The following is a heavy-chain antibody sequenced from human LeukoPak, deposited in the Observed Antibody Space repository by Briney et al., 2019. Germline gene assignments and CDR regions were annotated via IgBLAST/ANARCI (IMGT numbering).Heavy chain of an antibody. CDR3: ARERYCSSTSCRKGYPFDY. V-gene: IGHV1-46*01. Sequence: ASVKVSCKASGYTFTSYYMHWVRQAPGQGLEWMGIINPSGGSTSYAQKFQGRVTMTTDTSTSTAYMELRSLRSDDTAVYYCARERYCSSTSCRKGYPFDYWGQGTLVTVSS. D-gene: IGHD2-2*01. CDR2: INPSGGST. CDR1: GYTFTSYY. J-gene: IGHJ4*02.